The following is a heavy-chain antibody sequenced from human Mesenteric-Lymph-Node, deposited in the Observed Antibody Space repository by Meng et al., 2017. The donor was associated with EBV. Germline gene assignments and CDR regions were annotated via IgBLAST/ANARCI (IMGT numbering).Heavy chain of an antibody. CDR2: INTDGSIT. V-gene: IGHV3-74*03. J-gene: IGHJ4*02. D-gene: IGHD2-8*02. CDR3: ARDLTYCTGGICPYFDY. Sequence: GRLVESGGGLVQPGGSLRLSCAASGFTCSSYWMHWVRQVPGKGLVWVSRINTDGSITTYADSVKGRFTISRDDAKNTLYLQMNSLRAEDTAVYYCARDLTYCTGGICPYFDYWGQGTLVTVSS. CDR1: GFTCSSYW.